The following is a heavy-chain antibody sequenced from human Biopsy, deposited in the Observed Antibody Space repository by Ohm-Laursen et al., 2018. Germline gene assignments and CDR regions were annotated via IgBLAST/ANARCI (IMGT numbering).Heavy chain of an antibody. J-gene: IGHJ2*01. V-gene: IGHV3-23*01. Sequence: GSLRLSCAASGFTFSSYVMSWVRQAPGKGLEWVSGIYSGESTFYADSVKGRFTISTDNSKNTLYLQMDSLRAEDTAVYYCAKALTTASTYNWYFDLWGRGTLVTVSS. CDR1: GFTFSSYV. CDR2: IYSGEST. D-gene: IGHD1/OR15-1a*01. CDR3: AKALTTASTYNWYFDL.